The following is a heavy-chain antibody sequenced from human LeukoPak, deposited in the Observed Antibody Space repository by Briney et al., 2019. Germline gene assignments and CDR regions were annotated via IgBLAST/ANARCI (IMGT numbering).Heavy chain of an antibody. D-gene: IGHD6-25*01. CDR1: GGSISSADYY. J-gene: IGHJ4*02. CDR3: ARDLRGYRPRYHFDY. CDR2: IYYSGST. Sequence: SETLSLTCTVSGGSISSADYYWTWIRQPPGKGLEWIGYIYYSGSTYYNPSLKSRVTISVDTSKNQFSLKLSSVTAADTAVYYCARDLRGYRPRYHFDYWGPGTLVTVSS. V-gene: IGHV4-30-4*01.